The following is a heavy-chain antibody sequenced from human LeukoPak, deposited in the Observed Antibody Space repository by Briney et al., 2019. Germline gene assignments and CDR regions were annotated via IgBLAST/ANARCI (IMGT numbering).Heavy chain of an antibody. J-gene: IGHJ3*02. CDR3: ARDIVVVVAATRVAFDI. CDR2: INTNTGNP. Sequence: ASVKVSCKASGYTFTSYGISWVRQAPGQGLEWMGWINTNTGNPTYAQGFTGRFVFSLDTSVSTAYLQISSLKAEDTAVYYCARDIVVVVAATRVAFDIWGQGTMVTVSS. CDR1: GYTFTSYG. D-gene: IGHD2-15*01. V-gene: IGHV7-4-1*02.